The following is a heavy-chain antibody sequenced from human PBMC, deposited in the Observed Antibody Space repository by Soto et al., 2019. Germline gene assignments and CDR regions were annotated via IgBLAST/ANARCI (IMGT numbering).Heavy chain of an antibody. V-gene: IGHV4-34*01. CDR2: FNHRGST. D-gene: IGHD2-2*01. J-gene: IGHJ4*02. CDR3: ARGGGYCSSTSCPKLYFDD. Sequence: QVQLQQWGAGLLKPSGTLSLTCAVYGGSFSGYYWSWIRQPPGKGLEWFGEFNHRGSTNHNPSRTSRITLSVDTAQNQFSLKLSSVTAADTAVYYCARGGGYCSSTSCPKLYFDDWGQGTLVTVSS. CDR1: GGSFSGYY.